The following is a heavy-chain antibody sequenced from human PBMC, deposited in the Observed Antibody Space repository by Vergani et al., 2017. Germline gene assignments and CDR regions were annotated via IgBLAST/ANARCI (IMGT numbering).Heavy chain of an antibody. CDR3: ARAVYGDYGVFDY. CDR2: IYYSGST. CDR1: GGSISSYY. Sequence: QLQLQESGPGLVKPSETLSLTCTVSGGSISSYYWSWIRQPPGKGLEWIGYIYYSGSTNYNPSLKSRVTISVDTSKNQFSLKLSSVTAADTAVYYCARAVYGDYGVFDYWGQGTLVTVSS. V-gene: IGHV4-59*01. J-gene: IGHJ4*02. D-gene: IGHD4-17*01.